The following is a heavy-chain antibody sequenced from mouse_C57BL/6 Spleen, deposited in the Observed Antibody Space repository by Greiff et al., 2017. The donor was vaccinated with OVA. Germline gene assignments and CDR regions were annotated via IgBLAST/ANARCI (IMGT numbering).Heavy chain of an antibody. CDR1: GYTFTDYG. D-gene: IGHD2-3*01. CDR2: ISRGSGTT. J-gene: IGHJ4*01. CDR3: ARYDGYYDAMGY. Sequence: EVQLVESGGGLVKPGGSLKLSCAASGYTFTDYGMHWVRQAPEKGLEWVAYISRGSGTTYYADTVKGRSTMSRDNAKNTLFLQLTSLRSEDAAMYYCARYDGYYDAMGYWGQGTSVTVSS. V-gene: IGHV5-17*01.